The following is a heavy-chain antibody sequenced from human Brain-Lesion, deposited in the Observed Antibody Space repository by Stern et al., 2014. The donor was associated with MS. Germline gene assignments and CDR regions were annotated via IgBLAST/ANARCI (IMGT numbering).Heavy chain of an antibody. CDR3: ARDQRGITIFGVVTDYYYLGMDV. CDR2: INPNTGGT. V-gene: IGHV1-2*02. D-gene: IGHD3-3*01. CDR1: GYIFTGYY. Sequence: QVQLGQSGAEVKKPGASVKVSCKTSGYIFTGYYIHWVRQAPGQGLEWMAWINPNTGGTKYGQKFQGRVTMSRDTSISTAYVELSSLTSDDTAVYYCARDQRGITIFGVVTDYYYLGMDVWGQGTTVTVSS. J-gene: IGHJ6*02.